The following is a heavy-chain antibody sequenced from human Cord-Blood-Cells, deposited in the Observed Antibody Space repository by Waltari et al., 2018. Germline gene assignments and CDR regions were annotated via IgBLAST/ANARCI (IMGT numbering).Heavy chain of an antibody. CDR3: ARVLYFDY. CDR1: GTTFTGHS. Sequence: QVQLVQSGAEVTKPGASVTVSCKASGTTFTGHSVHWVRQAPGQGLEWMGWINPNSGGTNYAQKFQGRVTMTRDTSISTAYMELSRLRSDDTAVYYCARVLYFDYWGQGTLVTVSS. CDR2: INPNSGGT. J-gene: IGHJ4*02. V-gene: IGHV1-2*02.